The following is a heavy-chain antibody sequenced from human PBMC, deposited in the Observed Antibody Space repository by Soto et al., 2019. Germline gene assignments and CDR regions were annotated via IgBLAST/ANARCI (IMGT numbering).Heavy chain of an antibody. Sequence: EVQVVESGGGLIQPGGSLRLSCEVSGFSVTANYMSWVRQVPGKGLEWVSVIYSGGSTYYIDSVKGRFSISRDISKNTLYLQMNSLRAEDTAVYYCHGYGYWGQGTLVTVSS. J-gene: IGHJ4*02. D-gene: IGHD5-12*01. CDR1: GFSVTANY. CDR2: IYSGGST. CDR3: HGYGY. V-gene: IGHV3-53*01.